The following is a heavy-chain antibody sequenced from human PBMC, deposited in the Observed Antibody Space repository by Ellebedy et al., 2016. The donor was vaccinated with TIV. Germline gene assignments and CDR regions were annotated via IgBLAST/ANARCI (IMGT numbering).Heavy chain of an antibody. D-gene: IGHD4-17*01. J-gene: IGHJ6*02. V-gene: IGHV3-30-3*01. Sequence: GGSLRLSXAASGFTFSSYAMHWVRQAPGKGLEWVAVISYDGSNKYYADSVKGRFTISRDNSKNTLYLQMNSLRAEDTAVYYCARNTVTYYYGMDVWGQGTTVTVSS. CDR2: ISYDGSNK. CDR3: ARNTVTYYYGMDV. CDR1: GFTFSSYA.